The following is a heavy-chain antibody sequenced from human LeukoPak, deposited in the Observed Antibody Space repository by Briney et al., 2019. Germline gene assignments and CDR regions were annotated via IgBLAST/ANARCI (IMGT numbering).Heavy chain of an antibody. CDR3: ARDGSYTP. V-gene: IGHV1-3*01. J-gene: IGHJ4*02. CDR2: INAGSGNT. D-gene: IGHD3-10*01. CDR1: GYTFTSYA. Sequence: ASVKVSCKASGYTFTSYAMHWVRQAPGQRLEWMGWINAGSGNTKYSQKFQGRVTITRDTSASTAYMELSSLRSEDTAVYYCARDGSYTPWGQGTLVTVSS.